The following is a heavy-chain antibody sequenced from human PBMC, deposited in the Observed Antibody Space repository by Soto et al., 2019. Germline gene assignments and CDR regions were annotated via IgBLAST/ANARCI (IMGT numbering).Heavy chain of an antibody. CDR2: IYYSGGT. D-gene: IGHD2-2*01. Sequence: SETLSLTCTVSGGSISSYYWSWIRQPPGKGLEWIGYIYYSGGTNYNPSLKSRVTISVDTSKNQFSLKLSSVTAADTAVYYCERFPNVVVPAAPDDYWGQGTLVTVYS. J-gene: IGHJ4*02. CDR1: GGSISSYY. V-gene: IGHV4-59*01. CDR3: ERFPNVVVPAAPDDY.